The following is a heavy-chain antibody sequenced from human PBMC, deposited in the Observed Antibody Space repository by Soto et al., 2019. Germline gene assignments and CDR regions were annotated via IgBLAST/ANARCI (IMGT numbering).Heavy chain of an antibody. J-gene: IGHJ6*02. D-gene: IGHD3-9*01. CDR3: AKALRYFDWLLRPWNSMDV. CDR1: GFTSSNYA. CDR2: ISGSGDST. Sequence: GGSLRLSCPASGFTSSNYAMSWVRQAPGKGLEWVSTISGSGDSTYYADSVKGRFTISRDNSRNTLYLQMNSLRAEDTAVYYCAKALRYFDWLLRPWNSMDVWGQGTTVTVSS. V-gene: IGHV3-23*01.